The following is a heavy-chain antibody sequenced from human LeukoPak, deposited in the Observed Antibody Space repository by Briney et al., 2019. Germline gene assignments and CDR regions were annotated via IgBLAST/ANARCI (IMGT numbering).Heavy chain of an antibody. Sequence: GGSLRLSCATSGFTFRRSLMSWVRQAPGKWLEWVSNIKEDGSEKYHVDSVKGRFTISRDNAKNSLYLQMNSLRAEDTAVYYCATLYRDYFNYWGQGTLVTVST. CDR2: IKEDGSEK. J-gene: IGHJ4*02. V-gene: IGHV3-7*05. CDR3: ATLYRDYFNY. CDR1: GFTFRRSL. D-gene: IGHD2-8*01.